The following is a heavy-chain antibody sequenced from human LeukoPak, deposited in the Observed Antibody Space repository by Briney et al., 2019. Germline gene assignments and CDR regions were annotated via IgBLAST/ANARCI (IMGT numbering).Heavy chain of an antibody. CDR1: GGSFSGYY. J-gene: IGHJ4*02. Sequence: SETLSLTCAVYGGSFSGYYWSWIRQPPGKGLEWIGEINHSGSTNYNPSLKSRVTISVDTSKNQFSLKLSSVTAADTAVYYCARGRYVWGSYRHPAFDYWGQGTLVTVSS. V-gene: IGHV4-34*01. D-gene: IGHD3-16*02. CDR2: INHSGST. CDR3: ARGRYVWGSYRHPAFDY.